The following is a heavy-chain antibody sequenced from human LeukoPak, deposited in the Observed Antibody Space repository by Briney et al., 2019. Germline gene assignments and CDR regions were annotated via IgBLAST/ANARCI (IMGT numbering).Heavy chain of an antibody. CDR1: GGSISRYY. CDR2: IYTSGST. Sequence: SETLSLTCAVSGGSISRYYWSWIRQPAGRGLEWIGHIYTSGSTNYNPSLQSRVTMSIDMSENQFSLRLNSVTAADTAIYYCARVRYQGFDPWGQGTLVTASS. CDR3: ARVRYQGFDP. V-gene: IGHV4-4*07. D-gene: IGHD2-2*01. J-gene: IGHJ5*02.